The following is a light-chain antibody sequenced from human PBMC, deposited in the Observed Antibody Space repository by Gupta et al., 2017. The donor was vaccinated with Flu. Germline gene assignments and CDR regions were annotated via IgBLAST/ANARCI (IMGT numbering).Light chain of an antibody. CDR2: GNS. CDR1: SSNIGAGYD. V-gene: IGLV1-40*01. Sequence: QSLLPQPPSVSEAPGQRVTISCTARSSNIGAGYDVHWYQQLPGTAPKLLIYGNSNRPSGVPDRFSGSKSGTSASLAITGLQAEDEADYYCQSYDSSLSGVVFGGGTKLTVL. J-gene: IGLJ2*01. CDR3: QSYDSSLSGVV.